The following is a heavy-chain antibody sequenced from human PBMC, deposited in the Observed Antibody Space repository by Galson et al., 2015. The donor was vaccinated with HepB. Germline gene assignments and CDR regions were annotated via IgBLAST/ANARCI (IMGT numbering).Heavy chain of an antibody. CDR3: ARDERGRKYVAGTTGSPAW. CDR1: EFTVSGGD. J-gene: IGHJ4*02. V-gene: IGHV3-23*01. D-gene: IGHD1-26*01. Sequence: SLRLSCATSEFTVSGGDMNWVRQAPGKGLEWVSTVTGNGDSTFYSDSVKGRFTVSRDNSKNALYLHMTSLRAEDTATYYCARDERGRKYVAGTTGSPAWWGQGTLVTVSS. CDR2: VTGNGDST.